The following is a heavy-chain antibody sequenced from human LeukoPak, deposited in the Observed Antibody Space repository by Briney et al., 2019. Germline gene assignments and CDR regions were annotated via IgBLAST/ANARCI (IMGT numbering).Heavy chain of an antibody. V-gene: IGHV4-30-4*01. D-gene: IGHD6-13*01. CDR2: IYYSGST. CDR3: ASRSSWRNYYGIDV. CDR1: GGSISSGDYY. Sequence: SETLSLTCTVSGGSISSGDYYWSWIRQPPGKGLEWIGYIYYSGSTYYNPSLKSRVTISVDTSKNQFSLKLSSVTAADTAVYYCASRSSWRNYYGIDVWGQGTAVTVSS. J-gene: IGHJ6*02.